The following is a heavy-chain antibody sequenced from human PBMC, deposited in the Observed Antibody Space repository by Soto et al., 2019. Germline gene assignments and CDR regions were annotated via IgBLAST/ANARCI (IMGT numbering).Heavy chain of an antibody. CDR1: GFTFSSYS. D-gene: IGHD6-13*01. Sequence: GGSLRLSCAASGFTFSSYSMNWVRQAPGKGLEWVSYISSSSSTIYYADSVKGRFTISRDNAKNSLYLQMNSLRAEDTAVYYCARDGAAAGENAFDIWGQGTMVTVSS. J-gene: IGHJ3*02. CDR3: ARDGAAAGENAFDI. V-gene: IGHV3-48*01. CDR2: ISSSSSTI.